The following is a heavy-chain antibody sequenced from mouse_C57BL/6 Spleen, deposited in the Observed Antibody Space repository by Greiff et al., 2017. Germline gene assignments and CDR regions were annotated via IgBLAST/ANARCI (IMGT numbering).Heavy chain of an antibody. D-gene: IGHD1-1*01. Sequence: ESGPGLVKPSQSLSLTCSVTGYSITSGYYWNWIRQFPGNKLEWMGYISYDGSNNYNPSRKNRISITRDTSKNQFFLKLNSVTTEDTATYYCARDPYYYGSSYGMDYWGQGTSVTVSS. CDR2: ISYDGSN. CDR3: ARDPYYYGSSYGMDY. CDR1: GYSITSGYY. J-gene: IGHJ4*01. V-gene: IGHV3-6*01.